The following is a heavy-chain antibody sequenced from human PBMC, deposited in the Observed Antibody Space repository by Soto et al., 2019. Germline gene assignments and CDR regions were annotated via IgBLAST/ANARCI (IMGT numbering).Heavy chain of an antibody. V-gene: IGHV4-59*08. CDR1: GGSISSYY. CDR2: IYYSGST. D-gene: IGHD2-2*01. Sequence: PSETLSLTCTVSGGSISSYYWSWIRQPPGKGLEWIGYIYYSGSTNYNPSLKSRVTISVDTSKNQFSLKLSSVTAADTAVYYCARVRSSTSCYEYWGQGTLVTVSS. CDR3: ARVRSSTSCYEY. J-gene: IGHJ4*02.